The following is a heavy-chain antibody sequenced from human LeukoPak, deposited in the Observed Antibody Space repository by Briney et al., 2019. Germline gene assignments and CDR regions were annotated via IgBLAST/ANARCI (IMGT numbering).Heavy chain of an antibody. Sequence: PGGSLRLSCAASGFTFSDYAMSWVRQAPGKGLEWVSSISSISGSTYYADSLKGRFTISGDTSKNTLYLQMNSLRVEDTALYYCAKSGRDGHNPAVGYYYYRMDVWGQGTTVIVSS. J-gene: IGHJ6*02. CDR3: AKSGRDGHNPAVGYYYYRMDV. V-gene: IGHV3-23*01. D-gene: IGHD5-24*01. CDR2: ISSISGST. CDR1: GFTFSDYA.